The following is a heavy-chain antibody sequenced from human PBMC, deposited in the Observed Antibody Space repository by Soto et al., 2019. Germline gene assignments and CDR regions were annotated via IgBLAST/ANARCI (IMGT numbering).Heavy chain of an antibody. Sequence: TLSLTCTVSGGSISSGDYYWSWIRQPPGKGLEWIGYIYYSGSTYYNPSLKSRVTISVDTSKNQFSLKLSSVTAADTAVYYCARGGSGRDYYGMDVWGQGTTVTVSS. CDR1: GGSISSGDYY. V-gene: IGHV4-30-4*01. CDR2: IYYSGST. CDR3: ARGGSGRDYYGMDV. D-gene: IGHD3-10*01. J-gene: IGHJ6*02.